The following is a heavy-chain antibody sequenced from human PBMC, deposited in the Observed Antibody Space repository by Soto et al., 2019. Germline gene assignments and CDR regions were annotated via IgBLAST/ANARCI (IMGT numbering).Heavy chain of an antibody. CDR2: INAGNGNT. D-gene: IGHD5-18*01. CDR3: ASHGYSYGYLWFDP. J-gene: IGHJ5*02. CDR1: GGTFSSYT. V-gene: IGHV1-3*01. Sequence: ASVKVSCKASGGTFSSYTISWVRQAPGQRLEWMGWINAGNGNTKYSQKFQGRVTITRDTSASTAYMELSSLRSEDTAVYYCASHGYSYGYLWFDPWGQGTLVTVSS.